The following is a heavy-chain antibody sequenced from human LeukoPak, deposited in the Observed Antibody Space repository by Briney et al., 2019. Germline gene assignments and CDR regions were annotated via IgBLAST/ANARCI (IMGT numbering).Heavy chain of an antibody. Sequence: ASVKVSCKASGYTFTSYYMHWVRQAPGQGLEWMGIINPSGGSTSYAQKFQGRATMTRDTSTSTVYMELSSLRSEDTAVYYCARAGYYYDSSGYFHVYYYGMDVWGQGTTVTVSS. CDR1: GYTFTSYY. CDR3: ARAGYYYDSSGYFHVYYYGMDV. J-gene: IGHJ6*02. V-gene: IGHV1-46*01. D-gene: IGHD3-22*01. CDR2: INPSGGST.